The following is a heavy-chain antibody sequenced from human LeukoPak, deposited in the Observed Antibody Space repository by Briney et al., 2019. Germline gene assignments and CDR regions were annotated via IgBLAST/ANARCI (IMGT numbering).Heavy chain of an antibody. CDR1: GFTFSSYS. J-gene: IGHJ4*02. D-gene: IGHD3-16*01. Sequence: GGSLRLSCAASGFTFSSYSMNWVRQAPGKGLEWVSSISSSSSYIYYADSVKGRFTISRDNAKNPLYLQMNSLRAEDTAVFYCARSRYDYIWGIDYWGQGTLVTISS. CDR3: ARSRYDYIWGIDY. V-gene: IGHV3-21*01. CDR2: ISSSSSYI.